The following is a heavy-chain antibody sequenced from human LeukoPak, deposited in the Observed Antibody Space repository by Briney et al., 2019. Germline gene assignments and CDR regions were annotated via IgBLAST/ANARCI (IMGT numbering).Heavy chain of an antibody. CDR1: GGSISSSNW. V-gene: IGHV4-4*02. J-gene: IGHJ3*02. CDR2: IYHSGST. Sequence: SETLSLTCAVSGGSISSSNWWSWVRQPPGKGLEWIGEIYHSGSTNYNPSLKSRVTISVDKSKNQFPLKLSSVTAADTAVYYCARGVTMIVVAFYDAFDIWGQGTMVTVSS. D-gene: IGHD3-22*01. CDR3: ARGVTMIVVAFYDAFDI.